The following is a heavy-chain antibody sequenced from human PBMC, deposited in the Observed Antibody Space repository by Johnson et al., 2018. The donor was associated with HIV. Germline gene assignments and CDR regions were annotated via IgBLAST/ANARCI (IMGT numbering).Heavy chain of an antibody. CDR2: IYGNERT. J-gene: IGHJ3*02. CDR3: ARVTITMIRGGSGLGS. V-gene: IGHV3-53*01. D-gene: IGHD3-10*01. Sequence: VESGGGLIQPGGSVRLSCVASGFIVTNYYMCWVRQAPGKGLEWVSVIYGNERTFYADSVRGRFTLSGDTSTNTLHLQMHCLTAEDTAVYYRARVTITMIRGGSGLGSWGHGTMVTVSS. CDR1: GFIVTNYY.